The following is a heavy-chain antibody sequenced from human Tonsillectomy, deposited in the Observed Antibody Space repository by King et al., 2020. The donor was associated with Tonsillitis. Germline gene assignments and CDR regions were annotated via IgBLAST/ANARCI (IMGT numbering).Heavy chain of an antibody. V-gene: IGHV4-61*01. Sequence: QVQLQESGPGLVKPSETLSLTCTVSGGSVSSGSYYWRWIRQHPGKGLEWIGYIYYSGSTNYNPSLKSRVTISVDTSKNQFSLKLSSVTATDTAVYYSARGLRDYDSSGYAHVAFDYRGQGTLVTVSS. CDR1: GGSVSSGSYY. CDR2: IYYSGST. J-gene: IGHJ4*02. D-gene: IGHD3-22*01. CDR3: ARGLRDYDSSGYAHVAFDY.